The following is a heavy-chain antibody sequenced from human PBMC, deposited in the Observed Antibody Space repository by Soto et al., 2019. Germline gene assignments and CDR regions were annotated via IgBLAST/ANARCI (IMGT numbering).Heavy chain of an antibody. CDR1: GGSISNYY. CDR3: ARGGKDFWSGQLDS. Sequence: QGQLQESGPGLVKPSETLSLTCTVSGGSISNYYCNWIRQPAGKGLEWIGRIDTSGSTNYNPSLKGRVPMSVETSKQEFSLKLSSVTAPDTAFYYCARGGKDFWSGQLDSWGRGALVTVSS. V-gene: IGHV4-4*07. J-gene: IGHJ4*02. CDR2: IDTSGST. D-gene: IGHD3-3*01.